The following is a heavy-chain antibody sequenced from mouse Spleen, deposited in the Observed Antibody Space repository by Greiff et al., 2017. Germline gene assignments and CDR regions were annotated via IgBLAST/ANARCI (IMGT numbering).Heavy chain of an antibody. CDR2: ISSGGSYT. J-gene: IGHJ2*01. D-gene: IGHD2-13*01. Sequence: EVQLVESGGGLVKPGGSLKLSCAASGFTFSSYAMSWVRQTPEKRLEWVATISSGGSYTYYPDSVKGRFTISRDNAKNTLYLQMSSLRSEDTAMYYCAREDYFTDYYFDYWGQGTTLTVSS. CDR3: AREDYFTDYYFDY. V-gene: IGHV5-9-3*01. CDR1: GFTFSSYA.